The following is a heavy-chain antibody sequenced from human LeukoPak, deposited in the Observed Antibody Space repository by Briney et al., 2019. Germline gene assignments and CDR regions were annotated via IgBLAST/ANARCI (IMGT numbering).Heavy chain of an antibody. V-gene: IGHV1-2*02. Sequence: GASVKVSCKASGYTFTGYYMHWLRQAPGQGLEWMGWISPNSGGTNYAQKCQGRVTMTRDTSVSTAYMELSRLRSDDTAVYYCARGRYYYDSSGYRGGLDYWGQGTLVTVSS. J-gene: IGHJ4*02. CDR2: ISPNSGGT. D-gene: IGHD3-22*01. CDR3: ARGRYYYDSSGYRGGLDY. CDR1: GYTFTGYY.